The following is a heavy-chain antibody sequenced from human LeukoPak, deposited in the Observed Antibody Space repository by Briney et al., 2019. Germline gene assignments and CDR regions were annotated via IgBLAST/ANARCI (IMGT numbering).Heavy chain of an antibody. CDR3: ATEYYDILTGSAGAFDI. D-gene: IGHD3-9*01. CDR2: IYSGGTT. Sequence: GGSLRLSCAASGFTVSSNYMSWVRQAPGKGLEWVSVIYSGGTTYYADSVKGRFTISRDNAKNSLYLQMNSLRAEDTAVYYCATEYYDILTGSAGAFDIWGQGTMVTVSS. J-gene: IGHJ3*02. V-gene: IGHV3-53*01. CDR1: GFTVSSNY.